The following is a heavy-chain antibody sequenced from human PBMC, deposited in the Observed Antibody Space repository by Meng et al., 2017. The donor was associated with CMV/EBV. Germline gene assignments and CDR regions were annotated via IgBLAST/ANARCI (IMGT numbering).Heavy chain of an antibody. CDR1: VGSISSSSYY. V-gene: IGHV4-39*07. J-gene: IGHJ4*02. Sequence: QRPDQGSGLVKLSETLSLTCTVSVGSISSSSYYWGRIRQPPGKGLEWIGIIYYSGSTYYNPSLKSRVTISVDTSKNQFSLKLSSVTAADTAVYYCARDSSRWVTKYYFDYWGQGTLVTVSS. CDR2: IYYSGST. D-gene: IGHD4-17*01. CDR3: ARDSSRWVTKYYFDY.